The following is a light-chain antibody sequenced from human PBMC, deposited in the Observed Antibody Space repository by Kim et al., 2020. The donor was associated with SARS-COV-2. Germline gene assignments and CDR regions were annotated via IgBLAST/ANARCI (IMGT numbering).Light chain of an antibody. Sequence: VPPVQTARITCSGELLAEKYARWFQQKPGQAPVLVIYEDNKRPSGIPKRFSGSASGTTVTLTISGAQVEDEADYYCYSAADNNRIFGGGTQLTVL. CDR1: LLAEKY. CDR3: YSAADNNRI. J-gene: IGLJ2*01. CDR2: EDN. V-gene: IGLV3-27*01.